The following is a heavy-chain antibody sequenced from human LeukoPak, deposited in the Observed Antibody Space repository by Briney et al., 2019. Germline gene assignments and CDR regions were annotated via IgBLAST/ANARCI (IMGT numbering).Heavy chain of an antibody. V-gene: IGHV3-48*03. D-gene: IGHD5-12*01. J-gene: IGHJ4*02. CDR3: AGERGGYGFY. CDR1: GFTFSSYE. Sequence: HPGGSLRLSCAGSGFTFSSYELNWVRQAPGKGLEWISYVSSSGSTLYYADSVKGRFTISRDDAKNSLYLQMNSLRGDDTAVYYCAGERGGYGFYWGQGTLVTVSP. CDR2: VSSSGSTL.